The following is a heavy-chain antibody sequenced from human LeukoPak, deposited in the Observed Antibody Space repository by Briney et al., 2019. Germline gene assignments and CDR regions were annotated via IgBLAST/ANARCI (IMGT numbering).Heavy chain of an antibody. CDR1: GFNFFNFW. Sequence: PGGSLRLSCEASGFNFFNFWMTWVRQAPGKVLEWVATIKQSGIDKYYVDSVKGRFTISRDNAKNSMYLEMKNLRGDDTGIYYCVRDSGSAWSGLFDSWGQGTLVTVSS. CDR3: VRDSGSAWSGLFDS. V-gene: IGHV3-7*01. D-gene: IGHD2-21*02. J-gene: IGHJ4*02. CDR2: IKQSGIDK.